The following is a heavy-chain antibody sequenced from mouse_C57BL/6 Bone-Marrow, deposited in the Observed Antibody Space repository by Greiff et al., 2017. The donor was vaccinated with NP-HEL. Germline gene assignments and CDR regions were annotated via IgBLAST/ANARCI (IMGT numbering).Heavy chain of an antibody. V-gene: IGHV1-59*01. CDR1: GYTFTSYW. CDR2: IDPSDSYT. Sequence: VQLQQPGAELVRPGTSVKLSCKASGYTFTSYWMHWVKQRPGQGLEWIGVIDPSDSYTNYNQKFKGKATLTVDTSSSTAYMQLSSLTSEDSAVYYCAGDTHYWGEGTTLTVSS. J-gene: IGHJ2*01. CDR3: AGDTHY.